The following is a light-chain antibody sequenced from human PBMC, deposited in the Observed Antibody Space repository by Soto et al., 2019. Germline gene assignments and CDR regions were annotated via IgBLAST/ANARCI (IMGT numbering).Light chain of an antibody. J-gene: IGLJ1*01. Sequence: QSALTQPASVSGSPGQSITISCTGTNSDVGGYNYVSWYQQHPGKAPKLMIYEVSNRPSGVSNRFSGSKSGNTASLTISGLHAEDEADYYCSSYTSISTYVFGTGTKLTVL. CDR1: NSDVGGYNY. CDR2: EVS. CDR3: SSYTSISTYV. V-gene: IGLV2-14*01.